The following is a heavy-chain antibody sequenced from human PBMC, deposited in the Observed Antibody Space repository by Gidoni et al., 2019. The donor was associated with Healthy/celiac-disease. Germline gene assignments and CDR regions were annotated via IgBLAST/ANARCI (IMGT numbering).Heavy chain of an antibody. Sequence: QLQLQESGPGLVKPSETLSLTCTVSGGSISSSSYYWGWIRQPPGKGLEWIGSIYYSGSTYYNPSLKSRVTISVDTSKNQFSLKLSSVTAADTAVYYCARGRYDSSGYYDWFDPWGQGTLVTVSS. J-gene: IGHJ5*02. CDR2: IYYSGST. CDR1: GGSISSSSYY. D-gene: IGHD3-22*01. V-gene: IGHV4-39*07. CDR3: ARGRYDSSGYYDWFDP.